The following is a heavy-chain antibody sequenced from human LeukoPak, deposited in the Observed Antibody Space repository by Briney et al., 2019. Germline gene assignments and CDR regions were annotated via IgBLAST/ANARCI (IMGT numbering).Heavy chain of an antibody. CDR2: IYHSGST. D-gene: IGHD4/OR15-4a*01. CDR1: GRFIRSDY. Sequence: SETLSLTCTVSGRFIRSDYWSWIRQPPGKGLEWIGYIYHSGSTNYSPSLKSRVTISVDTSRTQFSLKLSSVTAADTAVYNCARAREASVLEWGQGILVTVSS. J-gene: IGHJ4*02. V-gene: IGHV4-59*01. CDR3: ARAREASVLE.